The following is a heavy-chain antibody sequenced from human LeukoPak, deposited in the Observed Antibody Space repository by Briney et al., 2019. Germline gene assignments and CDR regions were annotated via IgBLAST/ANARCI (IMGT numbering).Heavy chain of an antibody. V-gene: IGHV3-23*01. D-gene: IGHD2-2*01. CDR1: GFTFSSYA. Sequence: PGGSLRLSCAASGFTFSSYAMSWVRQAPGKGLEWVSAISGSGGSTYYADSVKGRFTISRGNSKNTLYLQMNSLRAEDTAVYYCAKDFTCSSTSCTNNWFDPWGQGTLVTVSS. J-gene: IGHJ5*02. CDR3: AKDFTCSSTSCTNNWFDP. CDR2: ISGSGGST.